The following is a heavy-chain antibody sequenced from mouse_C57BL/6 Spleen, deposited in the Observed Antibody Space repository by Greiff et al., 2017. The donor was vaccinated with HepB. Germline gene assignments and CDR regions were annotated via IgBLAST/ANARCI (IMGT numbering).Heavy chain of an antibody. J-gene: IGHJ2*01. CDR2: INPNNGGT. V-gene: IGHV1-26*01. CDR3: ARGEGDYDKNYFDY. Sequence: EVQLQQSGPELVKPGASVKISCKASGYTFTDYYMNWVKQSHGKSLEWIGDINPNNGGTSYHQKFKGKATLTVDKSSSTAYMELRSLTSEDSAVYYCARGEGDYDKNYFDYWGQGTTLTVSS. D-gene: IGHD2-4*01. CDR1: GYTFTDYY.